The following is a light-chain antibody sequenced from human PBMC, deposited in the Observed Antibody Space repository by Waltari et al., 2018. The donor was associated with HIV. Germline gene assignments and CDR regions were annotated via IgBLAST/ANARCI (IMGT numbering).Light chain of an antibody. CDR2: EDN. V-gene: IGLV6-57*01. Sequence: ESPGKTVTISCTRSSGSIASNYVQWYQQRPGSSPTTVIYEDNQRPSGVPDRFSGSIDSSSNSASLTISGLKTEDAADYYCQSYDSSNHVVFGGGTKLTVL. J-gene: IGLJ2*01. CDR1: SGSIASNY. CDR3: QSYDSSNHVV.